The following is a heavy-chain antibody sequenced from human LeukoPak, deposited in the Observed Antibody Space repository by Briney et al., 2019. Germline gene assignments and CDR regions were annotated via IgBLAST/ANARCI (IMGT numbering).Heavy chain of an antibody. J-gene: IGHJ6*02. D-gene: IGHD3-22*01. Sequence: ASVKVSCKASGGTFSSYAISWVRQAPGQGLEWMGRIIPILGIANYAQKFQGRVTITADKSTSTAYMELSSLRSEDTAVYYCAREVIRSGMDVWGQGTTVTVSS. CDR1: GGTFSSYA. CDR2: IIPILGIA. CDR3: AREVIRSGMDV. V-gene: IGHV1-69*04.